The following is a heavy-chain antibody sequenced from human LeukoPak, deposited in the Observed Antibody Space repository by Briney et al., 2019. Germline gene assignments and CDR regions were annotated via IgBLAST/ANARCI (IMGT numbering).Heavy chain of an antibody. CDR2: ISWNSGSI. J-gene: IGHJ4*02. Sequence: PGGSLRLSCAASGFTFSSYAMSWVRQAPGKGLEWVSGISWNSGSIGYADSVKGRFTISRDNAKNSLYLQMNSLRAEDTALYYCAKDGYVYWGQGTLVTVSS. CDR1: GFTFSSYA. D-gene: IGHD5-12*01. V-gene: IGHV3-9*01. CDR3: AKDGYVY.